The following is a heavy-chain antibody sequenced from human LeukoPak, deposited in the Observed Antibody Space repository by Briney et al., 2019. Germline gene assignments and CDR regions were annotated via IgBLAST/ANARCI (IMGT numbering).Heavy chain of an antibody. CDR1: GFTVSSNY. V-gene: IGHV3-66*01. J-gene: IGHJ4*02. Sequence: PGGSLRLSCAASGFTVSSNYMSWGRQAPGKGLEWVSVVYSGGSTYYAYSLKGRFTISRDNARTTVYLQMNSLRAEDTAVYYCASRPPINGGSGYWPLDYWGQGTLVTVSS. CDR3: ASRPPINGGSGYWPLDY. CDR2: VYSGGST. D-gene: IGHD3-22*01.